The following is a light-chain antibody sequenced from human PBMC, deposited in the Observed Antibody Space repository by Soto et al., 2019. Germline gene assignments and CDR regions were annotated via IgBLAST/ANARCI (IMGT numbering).Light chain of an antibody. CDR1: HSLDYSDGNTY. V-gene: IGKV2-30*01. J-gene: IGKJ2*01. Sequence: DVVMTQSPLSLPVTLGQPASISCRSTHSLDYSDGNTYLSWFQQRPGQSPRRLIYQISDRDSGVPDRFSGSGSGTDFTLKIGRVEAEDVGVYYCMQGTHWPYTFGQGTKLEIK. CDR3: MQGTHWPYT. CDR2: QIS.